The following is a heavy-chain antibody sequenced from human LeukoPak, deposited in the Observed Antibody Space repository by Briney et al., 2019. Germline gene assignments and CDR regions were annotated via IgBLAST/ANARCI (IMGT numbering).Heavy chain of an antibody. Sequence: GGSLRLSRAASGFTVSSNYMSWVRQAPGKGLEWVSVIYSGGSTYYADSVKGRFTISRDNSKNTLYLQMNSLRTEDTAVYYCARGHTYYYDSSGYSRTDYWGQGTLVTVSS. CDR2: IYSGGST. CDR3: ARGHTYYYDSSGYSRTDY. J-gene: IGHJ4*02. D-gene: IGHD3-22*01. V-gene: IGHV3-66*01. CDR1: GFTVSSNY.